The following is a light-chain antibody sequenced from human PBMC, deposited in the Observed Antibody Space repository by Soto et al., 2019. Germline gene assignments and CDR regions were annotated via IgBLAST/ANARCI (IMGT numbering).Light chain of an antibody. V-gene: IGLV2-8*01. Sequence: QSALTQPPSASGSPGQSVTISCTGTSSDVGGFNYVSWYQQHPGKAPKLMIYEVSKRPSGVPDRFSGSKSGNTASLTVSGLQAEDDADYYCSSYVGSNNTVLFGGGTKLTVL. CDR2: EVS. CDR1: SSDVGGFNY. J-gene: IGLJ2*01. CDR3: SSYVGSNNTVL.